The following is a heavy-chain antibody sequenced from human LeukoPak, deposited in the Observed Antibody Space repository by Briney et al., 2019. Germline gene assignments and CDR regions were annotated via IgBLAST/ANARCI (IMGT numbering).Heavy chain of an antibody. CDR1: GYTFINYY. D-gene: IGHD5-18*01. J-gene: IGHJ4*02. CDR3: ARPVDTASLVN. Sequence: ASVKVSCKASGYTFINYYMHWVRQAPGQGLEWMGIINPSGGSAYYVQKFQGRVTMTSDVSTSTFHMELSSLRSEDTAVYYCARPVDTASLVNWGQGTLVTVSS. CDR2: INPSGGSA. V-gene: IGHV1-46*01.